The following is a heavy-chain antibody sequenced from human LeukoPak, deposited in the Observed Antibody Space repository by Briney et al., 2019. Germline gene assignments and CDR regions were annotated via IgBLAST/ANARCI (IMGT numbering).Heavy chain of an antibody. V-gene: IGHV3-23*01. CDR2: ISGSGGST. Sequence: PGGSLRLSSAASGFTFSSYAMSWVRQGPGKRVEWVSAISGSGGSTYYADSVKGRFTISRDNSKNTLYLQMNSLRAEDTAVYYCAKDHSPFRGKTSGFDYWGQGTLVTVSS. CDR3: AKDHSPFRGKTSGFDY. J-gene: IGHJ4*02. CDR1: GFTFSSYA. D-gene: IGHD3-10*01.